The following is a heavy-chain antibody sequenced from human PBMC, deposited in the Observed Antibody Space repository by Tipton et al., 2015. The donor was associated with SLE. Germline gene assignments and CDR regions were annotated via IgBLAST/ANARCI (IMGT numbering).Heavy chain of an antibody. D-gene: IGHD6-19*01. CDR1: GFTFSSHD. CDR2: ISSNGYTI. CDR3: AKECWLVQFGTCIDD. V-gene: IGHV3-48*03. Sequence: LRLSCAASGFTFSSHDMNWVRQAPGKGLEWVSCISSNGYTIYYADSVKGRFTISRDNSKNMLYLEMNGLRPEDTAVYYCAKECWLVQFGTCIDDWGQGTLVTVSS. J-gene: IGHJ4*02.